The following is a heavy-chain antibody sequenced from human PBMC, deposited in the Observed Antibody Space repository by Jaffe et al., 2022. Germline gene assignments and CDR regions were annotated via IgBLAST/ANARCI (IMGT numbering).Heavy chain of an antibody. D-gene: IGHD4-17*01. J-gene: IGHJ4*02. CDR2: INHSGST. CDR1: GGSFSGYY. CDR3: ARALGYGDYGGEFDY. V-gene: IGHV4-34*01. Sequence: QVQLQQWGAGLLKPSETLSLTCAVYGGSFSGYYWSWIRQPPGKGLEWIGEINHSGSTNYNPSLKSRVTISVDTSKNQFSLKLSSVTAADTAVYYCARALGYGDYGGEFDYWGQGTLVTVSS.